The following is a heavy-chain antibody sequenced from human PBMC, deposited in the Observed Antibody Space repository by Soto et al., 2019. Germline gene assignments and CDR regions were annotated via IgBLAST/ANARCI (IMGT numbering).Heavy chain of an antibody. V-gene: IGHV3-48*02. CDR2: ISSSSSTI. J-gene: IGHJ5*02. Sequence: GGSLRLSCAASGFTFSSYSMNWVRQAPGKGLEWVSYISSSSSTIYYADSVKGRFTISRDNAKNSLYLQMNSLRDEDTAVYYCARDQGSCSSTSCYGPNWFDPWGQGTLVTVS. D-gene: IGHD2-2*01. CDR1: GFTFSSYS. CDR3: ARDQGSCSSTSCYGPNWFDP.